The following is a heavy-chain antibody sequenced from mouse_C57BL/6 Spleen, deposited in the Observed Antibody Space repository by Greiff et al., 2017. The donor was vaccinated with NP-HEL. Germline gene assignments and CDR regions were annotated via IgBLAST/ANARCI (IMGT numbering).Heavy chain of an antibody. Sequence: QVQLQQPGAELVKPGASVKLSCKASGYTFTSYWMQWVKQRPGQGLEWIGEIDPSDSYTNYNQKFKGKATLTVDTSSSTAYMQLSSLTSEDSAVYYCARSGHGYYGDYFDYWGQGTTLTVSS. CDR3: ARSGHGYYGDYFDY. D-gene: IGHD2-3*01. V-gene: IGHV1-50*01. J-gene: IGHJ2*01. CDR2: IDPSDSYT. CDR1: GYTFTSYW.